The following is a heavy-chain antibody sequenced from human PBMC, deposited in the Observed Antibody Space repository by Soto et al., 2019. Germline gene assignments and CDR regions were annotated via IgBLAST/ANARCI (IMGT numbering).Heavy chain of an antibody. V-gene: IGHV1-46*01. CDR3: ARDKYGYNSGDFYY. CDR1: GYTFTTYD. D-gene: IGHD3-22*01. J-gene: IGHJ4*02. Sequence: APVYGSCKASGYTFTTYDMHCVRQAPGQGLEWMGIINPSGGSTSYAQKFQGRITITRDTSTSTVYMEVSSLRAEDTAVYYRARDKYGYNSGDFYYWGQGTLVTVSS. CDR2: INPSGGST.